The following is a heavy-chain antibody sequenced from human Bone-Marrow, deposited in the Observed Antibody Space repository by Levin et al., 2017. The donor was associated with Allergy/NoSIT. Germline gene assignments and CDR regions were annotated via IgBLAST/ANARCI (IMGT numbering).Heavy chain of an antibody. Sequence: ASVKVSCKASGYTFTDYYIHWVRQAPGQGLEWMGRINPNSGATNYAQKFRGRVPMTRDTSISTAYMELTKLRSDDTAVYYCARDGAPWYDFWSGYSRDPNWFDPWGQGTLVTVSS. D-gene: IGHD3-3*01. CDR3: ARDGAPWYDFWSGYSRDPNWFDP. CDR1: GYTFTDYY. V-gene: IGHV1-2*06. J-gene: IGHJ5*02. CDR2: INPNSGAT.